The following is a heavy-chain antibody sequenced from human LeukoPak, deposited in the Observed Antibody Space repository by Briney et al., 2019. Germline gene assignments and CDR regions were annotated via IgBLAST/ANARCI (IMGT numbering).Heavy chain of an antibody. CDR3: ARAATITIFGVVKGFGWDY. J-gene: IGHJ4*02. CDR2: ISAYNGNT. CDR1: GYTFTSYG. Sequence: ASVKVSCKASGYTFTSYGISWVRQAPGQGLEWMGWISAYNGNTNYAQKLQGRVTMTTDTSTSTAYMELRSLRSDDTAVYYCARAATITIFGVVKGFGWDYWGQGTLVTVSS. V-gene: IGHV1-18*01. D-gene: IGHD3-3*01.